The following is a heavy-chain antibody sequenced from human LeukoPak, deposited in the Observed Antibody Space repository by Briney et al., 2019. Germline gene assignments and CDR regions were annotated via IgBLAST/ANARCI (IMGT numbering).Heavy chain of an antibody. J-gene: IGHJ4*02. CDR2: IYTSGST. CDR1: GGSISSYD. CDR3: ARIPSGSYNQYDY. Sequence: SETLSLTCTVSGGSISSYDWGWIRQPAGKGLEWIGRIYTSGSTNYNPSLKSRVTMSVDTSKNQFSLYLSSVTAADTAVYYCARIPSGSYNQYDYWGQGTLVTVSS. D-gene: IGHD1-26*01. V-gene: IGHV4-4*07.